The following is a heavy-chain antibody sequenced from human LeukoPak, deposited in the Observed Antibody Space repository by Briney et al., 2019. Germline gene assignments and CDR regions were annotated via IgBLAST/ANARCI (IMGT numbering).Heavy chain of an antibody. V-gene: IGHV4-61*02. Sequence: SETLSLTCTVSGGSISSGSSYWNWIRQPAGKELEWIGRIYSSGNTNYNPSLKSRVTISEDTSKNEFSLKLSSVTAADTAVYYCARSAFTIFGVAIIDSWGQGTLVTVSA. D-gene: IGHD3-3*01. CDR1: GGSISSGSSY. CDR2: IYSSGNT. J-gene: IGHJ4*02. CDR3: ARSAFTIFGVAIIDS.